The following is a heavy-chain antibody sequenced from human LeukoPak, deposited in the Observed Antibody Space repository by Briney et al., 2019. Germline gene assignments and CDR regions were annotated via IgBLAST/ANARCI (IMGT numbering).Heavy chain of an antibody. D-gene: IGHD4-11*01. V-gene: IGHV4-39*01. Sequence: PSDTLSLTCTVSGDSSSSHSYFWGWIRQPPGKGLEWIGNIHHIGSTYYNPSLKSRVAISVDTSTNQFSLKLSSVTAADTAVYYCARGRVTLDYWGQGTLVTVSS. CDR1: GDSSSSHSYF. J-gene: IGHJ4*02. CDR2: IHHIGST. CDR3: ARGRVTLDY.